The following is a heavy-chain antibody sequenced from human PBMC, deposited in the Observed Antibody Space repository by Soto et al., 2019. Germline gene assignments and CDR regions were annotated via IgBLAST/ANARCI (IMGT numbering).Heavy chain of an antibody. V-gene: IGHV4-34*01. CDR1: GGRFCCYY. CDR2: INHSGST. J-gene: IGHJ5*02. D-gene: IGHD2-15*01. Sequence: PSGALSLTCAVYGGRFCCYYWSWIRQPPGKGLEWIGEINHSGSTNYNPSLKSRVTISVDTSKNQFSLKLSSVTAADTAVYYCARGPPYCSGGSCYPNWFDPWGQGTLVTVSS. CDR3: ARGPPYCSGGSCYPNWFDP.